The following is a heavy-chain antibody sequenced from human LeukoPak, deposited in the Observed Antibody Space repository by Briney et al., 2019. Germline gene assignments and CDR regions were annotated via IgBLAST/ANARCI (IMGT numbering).Heavy chain of an antibody. CDR3: ARSQQWLVDY. J-gene: IGHJ4*02. V-gene: IGHV6-1*01. CDR2: TYYRSKWFN. D-gene: IGHD6-19*01. Sequence: SQTLSLTCAISGDSVSTNSAAWNWIRQSPSRGLEWPGRTYYRSKWFNDYAVSVKSRIIINPDTSKNQFSLQLNSVTPEDTAVYYCARSQQWLVDYWGQGTLVTVSS. CDR1: GDSVSTNSAA.